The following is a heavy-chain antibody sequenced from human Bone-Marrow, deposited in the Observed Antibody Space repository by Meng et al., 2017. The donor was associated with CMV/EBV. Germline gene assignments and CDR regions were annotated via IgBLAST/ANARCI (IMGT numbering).Heavy chain of an antibody. CDR1: GFTFSDYY. CDR3: ARHSAAASPDAFDI. J-gene: IGHJ3*02. Sequence: GESLKISCAASGFTFSDYYMSWIRQAPGKGLQWVSYIRNNGRTVDSADSVKGRFTISRDNAKNSLFLHMNSLRAEDTAIYYCARHSAAASPDAFDIWGQGTMVTVSS. CDR2: IRNNGRTV. V-gene: IGHV3-11*01. D-gene: IGHD6-13*01.